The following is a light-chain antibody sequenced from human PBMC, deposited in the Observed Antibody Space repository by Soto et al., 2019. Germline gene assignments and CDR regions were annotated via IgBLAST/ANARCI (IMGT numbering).Light chain of an antibody. CDR2: DAS. Sequence: DIQMTQSPSTLSASIGDRVTITCRASRSISDWLAWYQQKPGKAPELLIFDASSLKSGVPSRFSGSGSGTEFTLTISRLQPDDVATYHCLQSSSHSWTSGQGTKVDIK. J-gene: IGKJ1*01. CDR3: LQSSSHSWT. CDR1: RSISDW. V-gene: IGKV1-5*01.